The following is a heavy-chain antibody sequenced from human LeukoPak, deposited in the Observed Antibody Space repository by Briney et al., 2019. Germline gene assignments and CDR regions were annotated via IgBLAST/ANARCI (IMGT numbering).Heavy chain of an antibody. CDR2: IYYSGST. CDR3: ARLSWSIAARPTVY. D-gene: IGHD6-6*01. Sequence: SSETLSLTCTGSGGSISSSTYYWGCIRQPPEKGVEWIGNIYYSGSTYDNPSLNSRVTISVDTSKNQFSLKLSSVTAADTPLYFCARLSWSIAARPTVYWGEGTLDTVST. CDR1: GGSISSSTYY. V-gene: IGHV4-39*01. J-gene: IGHJ4*02.